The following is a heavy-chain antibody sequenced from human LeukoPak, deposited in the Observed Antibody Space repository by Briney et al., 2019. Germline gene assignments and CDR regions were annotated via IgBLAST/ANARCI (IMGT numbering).Heavy chain of an antibody. CDR2: IYRGGNT. D-gene: IGHD2-21*02. Sequence: PGGSLRLSCAASGFTFSQYWMSWVRQAPGKGLEWVSVIYRGGNTYYADSVQGRFTISRDNSKNTLYLQMNSLRAEDTAVYFCARGFGDWGGIDYWGQGTLVTVSS. J-gene: IGHJ4*02. CDR1: GFTFSQYW. CDR3: ARGFGDWGGIDY. V-gene: IGHV3-66*02.